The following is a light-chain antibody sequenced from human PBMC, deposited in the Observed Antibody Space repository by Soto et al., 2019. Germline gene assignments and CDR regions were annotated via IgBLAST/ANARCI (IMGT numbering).Light chain of an antibody. CDR1: SSDVGGYNY. V-gene: IGLV2-14*01. Sequence: QSVLAQPASVSGSPGQLITISCTGTSSDVGGYNYVSWYQQHPGKAPKLMIYEVSNRPSGVSNRFSGSKSGNTASLTISGLQAEDEADYYCTSNTSTNSLDYGFGTGTK. CDR2: EVS. CDR3: TSNTSTNSLDYG. J-gene: IGLJ1*01.